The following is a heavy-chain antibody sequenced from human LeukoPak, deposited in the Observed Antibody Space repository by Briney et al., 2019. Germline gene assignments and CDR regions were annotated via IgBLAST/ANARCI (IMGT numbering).Heavy chain of an antibody. CDR2: IDHTGST. Sequence: SETLSLTCSVSGDSISMYYWNWIRQSPGKGLEWIGYIDHTGSTNYNPSLNSRVTISRDTSTNHFSLKLSSVTAADTVVYFCARGRVSSSSWQSVYYYYLYMDVWGKGSTVTVSS. J-gene: IGHJ6*03. D-gene: IGHD6-13*01. CDR1: GDSISMYY. V-gene: IGHV4-59*01. CDR3: ARGRVSSSSWQSVYYYYLYMDV.